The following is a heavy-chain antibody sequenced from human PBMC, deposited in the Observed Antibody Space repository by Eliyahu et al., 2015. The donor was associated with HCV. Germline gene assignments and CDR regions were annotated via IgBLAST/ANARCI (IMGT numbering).Heavy chain of an antibody. V-gene: IGHV4-39*01. CDR3: ARIRVGATVTRWYYFDY. Sequence: QLQLQESGPGLVKPSETLSLTCTVSGGSISSSSYYWGWIRQPPRKGLEWIGTIYYSWSTYYNPSLKSRVTISVDTSKNQFSLKLSSVTAADTAVFYCARIRVGATVTRWYYFDYWGQGTLVTVSS. CDR1: GGSISSSSYY. D-gene: IGHD4-17*01. J-gene: IGHJ4*02. CDR2: IYYSWST.